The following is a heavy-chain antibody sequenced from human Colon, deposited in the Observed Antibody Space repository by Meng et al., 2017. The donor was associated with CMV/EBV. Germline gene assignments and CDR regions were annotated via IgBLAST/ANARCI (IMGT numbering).Heavy chain of an antibody. J-gene: IGHJ4*02. CDR3: ARPVSQAMAFSY. Sequence: ASVNVSCKASGYSFIGFHIHWVRQAPGQGLEWLGWLNPHTGAINYAQKFQGRVTMTRDTSISTAYMELSSLRSDDTAIYYCARPVSQAMAFSYWGPGTPVTVSS. CDR2: LNPHTGAI. CDR1: GYSFIGFH. D-gene: IGHD5-24*01. V-gene: IGHV1-2*02.